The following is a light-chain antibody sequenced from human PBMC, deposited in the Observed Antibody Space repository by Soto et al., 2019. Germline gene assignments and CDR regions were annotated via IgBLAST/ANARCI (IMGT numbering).Light chain of an antibody. CDR2: DVS. CDR1: SSDVGGYNY. V-gene: IGLV2-14*03. Sequence: QSALTQPASVSGSPGQSITISCTGTSSDVGGYNYVSWYQHHPGKAPKLIIYDVSNRPSGVSIRFSGSKSYNTASLTISGLQPEDEADYHCSSYTTSNTRQIVFGTGTKVTVL. J-gene: IGLJ1*01. CDR3: SSYTTSNTRQIV.